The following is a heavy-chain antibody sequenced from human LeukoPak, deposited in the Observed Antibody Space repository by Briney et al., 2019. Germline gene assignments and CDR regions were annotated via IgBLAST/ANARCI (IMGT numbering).Heavy chain of an antibody. Sequence: GGSLRLSCAASGFTFSSYAMHWVRQAPGKGLEWVAVISYDGSNKYYVDSVKGRFTISRDNAKNSLYVQMNSLRAEDTAVYYCARGHYQIELWGQGILVTVSS. V-gene: IGHV3-30*04. CDR3: ARGHYQIEL. CDR1: GFTFSSYA. CDR2: ISYDGSNK. J-gene: IGHJ4*02. D-gene: IGHD3-10*01.